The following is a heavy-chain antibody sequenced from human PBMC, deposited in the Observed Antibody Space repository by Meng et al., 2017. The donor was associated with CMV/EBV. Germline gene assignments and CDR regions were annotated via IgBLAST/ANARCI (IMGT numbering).Heavy chain of an antibody. CDR3: ARDLMNCSSTSCANWFDP. V-gene: IGHV4-4*07. CDR1: GGSISSYY. CDR2: IYTSGST. J-gene: IGHJ5*02. Sequence: VHMPEAAPGKFKPSQTLSLACTVSGGSISSYYWSWIRQPAGKGLESLGRIYTSGSTNDNPSLKSRVTMSVDTSKNQFSLKLSSVTAADTAVYYCARDLMNCSSTSCANWFDPWGQGTLVTVSS. D-gene: IGHD2-2*01.